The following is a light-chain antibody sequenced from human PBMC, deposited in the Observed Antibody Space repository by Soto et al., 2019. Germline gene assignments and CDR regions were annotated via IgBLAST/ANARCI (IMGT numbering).Light chain of an antibody. CDR1: QSVSSN. CDR2: GAS. Sequence: EIVITQSPDTLPLSPGDVATLSCRASQSVSSNLAWYQQEPGQAPRFLIYGASTRDTGIPARFSGSGSGTEFTLTISSLQSEDFAAYYCQQYDNWPLTFGGGTKVDIK. CDR3: QQYDNWPLT. V-gene: IGKV3-15*01. J-gene: IGKJ4*01.